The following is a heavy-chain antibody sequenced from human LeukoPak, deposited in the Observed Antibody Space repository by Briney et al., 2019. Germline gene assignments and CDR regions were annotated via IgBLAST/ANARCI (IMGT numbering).Heavy chain of an antibody. V-gene: IGHV3-30*02. D-gene: IGHD5-18*01. CDR2: IRYDGSKK. Sequence: GGSLRLSCAASGFTFSSYGMSWVRQAPGKVLEWVAFIRYDGSKKDYADSVKGRFTISRDNSKNTLFLRMNSLRAEDTGVYYCAREGGDTPMVKFDSWGQGTLVTVSS. CDR1: GFTFSSYG. J-gene: IGHJ4*02. CDR3: AREGGDTPMVKFDS.